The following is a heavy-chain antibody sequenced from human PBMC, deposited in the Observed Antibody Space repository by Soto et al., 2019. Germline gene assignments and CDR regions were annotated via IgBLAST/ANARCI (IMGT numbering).Heavy chain of an antibody. Sequence: QVHLVQSGAEVKKPGASVRVSCKASGYSFTGNSMHWVRQAPGQGLGWMGWINPNNGGTNYAQRFRGWVTMTRDTSVSTAYMDLNRLKSDDTAVYDCVIQSSGVVYWGQGTLVTVSS. CDR2: INPNNGGT. J-gene: IGHJ4*02. CDR1: GYSFTGNS. V-gene: IGHV1-2*04. CDR3: VIQSSGVVY. D-gene: IGHD2-15*01.